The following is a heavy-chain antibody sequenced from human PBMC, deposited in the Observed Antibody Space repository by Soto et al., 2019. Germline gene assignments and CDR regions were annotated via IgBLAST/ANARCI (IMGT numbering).Heavy chain of an antibody. V-gene: IGHV1-18*01. Sequence: ASVKVSCKASGYTFTSYGISWVRQAPGQGLEWMGWISAYNGNTNYAQKLQGRVTMTTDTSTSTAYMELRSLRSDDTAVYYCARERLKYEWWSGYLGHYGMDVWGQGTTVTVYS. CDR3: ARERLKYEWWSGYLGHYGMDV. CDR2: ISAYNGNT. CDR1: GYTFTSYG. J-gene: IGHJ6*02. D-gene: IGHD3-3*01.